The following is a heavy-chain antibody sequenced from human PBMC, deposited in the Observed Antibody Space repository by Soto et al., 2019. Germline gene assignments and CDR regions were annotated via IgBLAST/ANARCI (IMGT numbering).Heavy chain of an antibody. CDR3: ARDGIVGASRTYYHGLDV. Sequence: GASVKVSCKASGITFTSYTFTWVRQAPGEGLEWMGGLIPISGATHYAPRFRGRVTITADKSTRTVYMELTSLRSEDTAVYYCARDGIVGASRTYYHGLDVWGQGTTVTVSS. CDR2: LIPISGAT. J-gene: IGHJ6*02. V-gene: IGHV1-69*06. CDR1: GITFTSYT. D-gene: IGHD1-26*01.